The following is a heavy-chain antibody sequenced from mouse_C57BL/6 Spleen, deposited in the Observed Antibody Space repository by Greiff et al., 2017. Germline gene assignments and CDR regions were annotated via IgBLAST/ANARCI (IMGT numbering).Heavy chain of an antibody. CDR1: GFNFKNTY. V-gene: IGHV14-3*01. D-gene: IGHD2-5*01. Sequence: EVQLQQSVAELVRPGASVKLSCTASGFNFKNTYMHWVKQRPEQGLEWIGRIDPANGNTKYAPKFQGKATITADTSSNTAYLQLSSLTSEDTAIYYCANYDSNDDAMDYWGEGTSVTVST. CDR3: ANYDSNDDAMDY. CDR2: IDPANGNT. J-gene: IGHJ4*01.